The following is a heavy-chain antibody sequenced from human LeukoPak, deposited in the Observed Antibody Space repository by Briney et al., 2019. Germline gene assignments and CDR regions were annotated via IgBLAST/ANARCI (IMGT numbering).Heavy chain of an antibody. CDR3: ARDQSPFYSSSVDY. V-gene: IGHV1-18*01. CDR1: GYTFINFP. J-gene: IGHJ4*02. Sequence: GASVKVSCKASGYTFINFPITWVRQAPGQGLEWVAWISPYNSNTDFAQKFLGRVTVTTDTSTSTAYMELRSLRSDDTAVYYCARDQSPFYSSSVDYWGQGTLVTVSS. CDR2: ISPYNSNT. D-gene: IGHD6-6*01.